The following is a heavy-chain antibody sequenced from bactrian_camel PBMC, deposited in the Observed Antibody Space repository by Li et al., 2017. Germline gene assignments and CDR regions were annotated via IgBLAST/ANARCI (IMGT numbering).Heavy chain of an antibody. CDR2: TENDGTT. V-gene: IGHV3S53*01. CDR1: GYTYNRDC. D-gene: IGHD3*01. Sequence: VQLVESGGGSVHAGGSLRLSCAASGYTYNRDCMAWFRQAPGKEREGVAYTENDGTTTYVDSVKGRFTVSKDNVKTIMYLQMNSLKPDDTATYYCAADSLTCDDIRTLRQH.